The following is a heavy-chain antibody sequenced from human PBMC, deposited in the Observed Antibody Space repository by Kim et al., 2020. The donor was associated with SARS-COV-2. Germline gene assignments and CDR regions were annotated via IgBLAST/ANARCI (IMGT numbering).Heavy chain of an antibody. D-gene: IGHD1-26*01. J-gene: IGHJ2*01. CDR3: ARGVLREVGAHLIYFDL. Sequence: ASVKVSCKASGYTFTGYYMHWVRQAPGQGLEWMGWINPNSGGTNYAQKFQGRVTMTRDTSISTAYMELSRLRSDDTAVYYCARGVLREVGAHLIYFDLWGRGTLVTVSS. CDR1: GYTFTGYY. CDR2: INPNSGGT. V-gene: IGHV1-2*02.